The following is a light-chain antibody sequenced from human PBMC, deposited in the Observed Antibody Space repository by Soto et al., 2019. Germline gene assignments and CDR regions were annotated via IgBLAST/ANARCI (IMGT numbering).Light chain of an antibody. CDR1: QSISSW. J-gene: IGKJ2*01. V-gene: IGKV1-5*03. CDR3: QQYNSYSYT. Sequence: IQMTQPPSTLSASLGDRVTITCWASQSISSWLAWYQQKPGKAPKLLIYKASTLESGVPSRFSGSGSGTEFTLTISSLQPDDFASYYCQQYNSYSYTFGQGTKVDI. CDR2: KAS.